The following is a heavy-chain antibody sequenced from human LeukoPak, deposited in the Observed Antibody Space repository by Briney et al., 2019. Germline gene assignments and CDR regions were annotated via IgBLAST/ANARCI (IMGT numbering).Heavy chain of an antibody. CDR3: ARGLGWDSGTYLGA. V-gene: IGHV1-2*02. D-gene: IGHD1-26*01. CDR2: INPNSGDT. Sequence: ASVKVSCKASGYTFTVYYMHWVRQAPRQGLEWMGWINPNSGDTNYAQKFQGRVSMTRDTSISTAYMDLSGLRSDDTALSYCARGLGWDSGTYLGAWGQGPLVTVSS. J-gene: IGHJ5*02. CDR1: GYTFTVYY.